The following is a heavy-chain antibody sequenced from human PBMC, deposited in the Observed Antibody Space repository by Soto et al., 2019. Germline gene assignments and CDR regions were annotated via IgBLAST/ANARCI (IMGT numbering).Heavy chain of an antibody. V-gene: IGHV3-48*02. CDR1: GFSLSNYA. CDR3: VRDDRWAFDF. Sequence: ESGGGLVQPGGSRRVSCAASGFSLSNYAMNWVRQAPGKGLEWVSYISIGSGSIFYADSVKGRFTISRDDAKNSLYMQMNTLRDEDTAVYYCVRDDRWAFDFWGQGTMVTVSS. CDR2: ISIGSGSI. D-gene: IGHD3-22*01. J-gene: IGHJ3*01.